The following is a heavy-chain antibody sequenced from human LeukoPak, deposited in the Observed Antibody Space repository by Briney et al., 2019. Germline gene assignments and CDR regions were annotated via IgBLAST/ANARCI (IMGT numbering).Heavy chain of an antibody. Sequence: SETLPLTCTVSGGSISSSSYYWGWIRQPPGKGLEWIGSIYYTGSTYYNPSLKSRVTISVDTSKNQFSLKLSSVTAADTAVYYCARAYSPPQWSPFDSWGQGTLVTVSS. V-gene: IGHV4-39*07. CDR1: GGSISSSSYY. CDR2: IYYTGST. J-gene: IGHJ4*02. D-gene: IGHD6-13*01. CDR3: ARAYSPPQWSPFDS.